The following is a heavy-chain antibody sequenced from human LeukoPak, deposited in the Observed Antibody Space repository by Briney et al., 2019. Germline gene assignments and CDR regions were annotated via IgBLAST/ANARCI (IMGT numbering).Heavy chain of an antibody. V-gene: IGHV4-39*01. J-gene: IGHJ4*02. D-gene: IGHD6-19*01. CDR2: IYDSGST. CDR3: ASSPYSSFDY. CDR1: GGSIRSSYYY. Sequence: SETLSLTCTVSGGSIRSSYYYWGWIRQPPGKGLEWIGSIYDSGSTYYNPSLKSRVTISVDTSKNQFSLKLNSVTAADTAVYYCASSPYSSFDYWGQGTLVTVSS.